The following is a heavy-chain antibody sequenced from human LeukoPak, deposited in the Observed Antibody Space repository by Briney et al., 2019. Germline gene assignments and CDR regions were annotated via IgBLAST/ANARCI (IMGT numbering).Heavy chain of an antibody. CDR2: ITGNGNTK. Sequence: QPGGSLSLSCAAAGFTFSSFEMHWVRQAPGKGLEWVSYITGNGNTKYYADSVKGRFTISRDNAENSLYLQMNSLRAEDTAVYYCARDSYSGGIPFDLWGQGTLVTVAS. CDR1: GFTFSSFE. CDR3: ARDSYSGGIPFDL. D-gene: IGHD1-26*01. V-gene: IGHV3-48*03. J-gene: IGHJ4*02.